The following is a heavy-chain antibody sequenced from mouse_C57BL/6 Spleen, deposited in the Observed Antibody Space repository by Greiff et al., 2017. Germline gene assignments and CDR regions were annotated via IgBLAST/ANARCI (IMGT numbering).Heavy chain of an antibody. CDR1: GYTFTSYT. CDR3: ARCGTVVEDWYFDV. CDR2: INPSSGYT. V-gene: IGHV1-4*01. J-gene: IGHJ1*03. Sequence: QVQLQQSGAELARPGASVKMSCKASGYTFTSYTMHWVKQRPGQGLEWIGYINPSSGYTKYNQKFKDKATLTADKSSSPAYMPLSSLTSDDSAVYYCARCGTVVEDWYFDVWGTGTTVTVSS. D-gene: IGHD1-1*01.